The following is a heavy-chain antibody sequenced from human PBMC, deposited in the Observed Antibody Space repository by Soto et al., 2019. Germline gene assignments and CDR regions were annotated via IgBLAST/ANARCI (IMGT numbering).Heavy chain of an antibody. D-gene: IGHD1-20*01. Sequence: QVQLQESGPGLVKPSQTLSLTCIVSGGSISSCGYYWSWIRQHPGKGLEWIGYIYYSGNTYYSPSLKSRLTISVDTSKNQFSLKLSSVTAADTAVYYCARETDNYKRAGRVGGFDIWGQGTMVTVSS. CDR2: IYYSGNT. CDR1: GGSISSCGYY. V-gene: IGHV4-31*03. J-gene: IGHJ3*02. CDR3: ARETDNYKRAGRVGGFDI.